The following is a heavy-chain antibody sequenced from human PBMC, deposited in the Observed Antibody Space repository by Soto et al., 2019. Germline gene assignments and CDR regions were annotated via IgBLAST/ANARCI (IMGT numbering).Heavy chain of an antibody. CDR2: ISTRGNP. V-gene: IGHV4-4*07. J-gene: IGHJ5*02. D-gene: IGHD3-16*01. CDR1: DVSMRNSY. CDR3: ARGGGVPALGDP. Sequence: PSETLSLTCSVSDVSMRNSYWTWIRQSAGKGLEWIGRISTRGNPNYNPSLNSRLTMSVDTSKNQVSLKLTSVTAADTAVYYCARGGGVPALGDPWGQGTLVTSPQ.